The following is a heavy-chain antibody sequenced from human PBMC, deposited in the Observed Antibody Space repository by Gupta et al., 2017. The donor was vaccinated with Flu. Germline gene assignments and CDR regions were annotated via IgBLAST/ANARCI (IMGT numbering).Heavy chain of an antibody. CDR1: YF. D-gene: IGHD6-6*01. CDR2: INPDSGDT. CDR3: ARRQLVHYYFDY. J-gene: IGHJ4*02. Sequence: YFRHWVRQAPGQGLEWMGRINPDSGDTNYARKFQGRVTMTRDTSISTAYMEVSGLRSDDTAVYYCARRQLVHYYFDYWGQGTLVTGSS. V-gene: IGHV1-2*06.